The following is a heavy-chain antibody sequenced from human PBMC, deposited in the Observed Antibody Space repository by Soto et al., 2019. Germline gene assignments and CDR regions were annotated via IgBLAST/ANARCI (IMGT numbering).Heavy chain of an antibody. D-gene: IGHD3-22*01. Sequence: PSETLSLTCTVSRGSMRPYYWSWIRQPPGKGLEWIGYVYHSGRTTYSPSVKSRVTISVDTSKNQFALRLNSVTAADTAVYYCARQGGDYYDIATYDPKYFDYWGHGILVTVYS. CDR1: RGSMRPYY. CDR2: VYHSGRT. J-gene: IGHJ4*01. CDR3: ARQGGDYYDIATYDPKYFDY. V-gene: IGHV4-59*08.